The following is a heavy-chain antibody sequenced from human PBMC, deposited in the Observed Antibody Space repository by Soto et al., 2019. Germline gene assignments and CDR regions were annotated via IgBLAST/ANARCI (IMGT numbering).Heavy chain of an antibody. D-gene: IGHD1-26*01. CDR3: ARASNRYHSGSYYVIGY. J-gene: IGHJ4*02. V-gene: IGHV3-30-3*01. CDR1: GFTFSSYA. CDR2: ISYDGSNK. Sequence: QVQLVESGGGVVQPGRSLRLSCAASGFTFSSYAMHWVRQAPGKGLEWVAVISYDGSNKYYADSVKGRFTISRDNSKNTLYLQMNSLRAEDTAVYYCARASNRYHSGSYYVIGYWGQGTLVTVSS.